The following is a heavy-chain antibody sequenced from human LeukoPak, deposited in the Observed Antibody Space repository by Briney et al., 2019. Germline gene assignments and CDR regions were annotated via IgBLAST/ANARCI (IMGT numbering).Heavy chain of an antibody. Sequence: PGGSLRLSCAASGLTFSSYEMNWVRQAPGKGLEWISYISSASNMIYYAESVKGRFTISRDNAKNSLYLQMNSLRAEDTAVYYCATASGSWYRYYFDSWGQGILVTVSS. V-gene: IGHV3-48*03. D-gene: IGHD6-13*01. CDR2: ISSASNMI. J-gene: IGHJ4*02. CDR3: ATASGSWYRYYFDS. CDR1: GLTFSSYE.